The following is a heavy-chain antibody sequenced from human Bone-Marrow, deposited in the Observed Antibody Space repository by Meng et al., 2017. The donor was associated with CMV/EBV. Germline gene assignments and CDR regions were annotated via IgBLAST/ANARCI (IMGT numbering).Heavy chain of an antibody. D-gene: IGHD2-15*01. CDR2: INHSGST. Sequence: SETLSLTCAVYGGSFSGYYWSWIRQPPGKGLEWIGEINHSGSTNYNPSLKSRVTISVDTSKNQFSLKLSSVTAADTAVYFCAKPIVVRGNADYWGQGTLVTVSS. CDR3: AKPIVVRGNADY. CDR1: GGSFSGYY. V-gene: IGHV4-34*01. J-gene: IGHJ4*02.